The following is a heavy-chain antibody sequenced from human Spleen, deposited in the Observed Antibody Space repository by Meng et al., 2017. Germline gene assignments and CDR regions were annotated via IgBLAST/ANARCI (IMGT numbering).Heavy chain of an antibody. CDR2: ISDRSNYI. V-gene: IGHV3-21*01. CDR3: AREWGGSSCFDS. CDR1: GISFSDYS. J-gene: IGHJ4*02. D-gene: IGHD6-13*01. Sequence: GESLKISCATSGISFSDYSMDWVRQAPGKGLEWVSSISDRSNYIYYADSVRGRFTVSRDNAKSSLYLQMNSLRAEDAAVYYCAREWGGSSCFDSWGQGTLVTVS.